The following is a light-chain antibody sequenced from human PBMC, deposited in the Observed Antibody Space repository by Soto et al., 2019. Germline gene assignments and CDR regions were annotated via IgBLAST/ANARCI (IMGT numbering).Light chain of an antibody. CDR1: QSVSSSY. J-gene: IGKJ1*01. V-gene: IGKV3-20*01. Sequence: EIVLTQSPGTLSLSPGERATLSCRASQSVSSSYIAWYQQKPGQAPRLLIYGASSRATGIPERFSGSGSGTDFTLTISRLEPEDFAVYYCQQYGSSPTFGQGTKVDIK. CDR2: GAS. CDR3: QQYGSSPT.